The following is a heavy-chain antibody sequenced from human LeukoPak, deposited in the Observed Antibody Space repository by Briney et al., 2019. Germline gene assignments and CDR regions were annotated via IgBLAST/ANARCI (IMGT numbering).Heavy chain of an antibody. CDR1: GGSISSYY. D-gene: IGHD1-20*01. CDR2: IYYSGST. Sequence: SETLSLTCTVSGGSISSYYWSWIRQPPGKGLEWIGYIYYSGSTNYNPSLKSRVTISVDKSKNQFSLKLSSVTAADTAVYYCARDLGERYNWNYFDYWGQGTLVTVSS. J-gene: IGHJ4*02. V-gene: IGHV4-59*12. CDR3: ARDLGERYNWNYFDY.